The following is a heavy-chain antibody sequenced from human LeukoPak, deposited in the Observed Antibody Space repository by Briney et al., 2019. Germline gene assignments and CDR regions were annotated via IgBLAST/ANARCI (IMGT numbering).Heavy chain of an antibody. J-gene: IGHJ4*02. V-gene: IGHV4-4*07. CDR1: GGSISSYY. Sequence: PSETLSLTCTVSGGSISSYYWSWIRQPAGRGLEWIGRIYTSGSTNYNHSLKSRVTMSVDTSKNQFSLKLSSVTAADTAVYYCARAHSSSWRGYYFDYWGQGTLVTVSS. D-gene: IGHD6-13*01. CDR3: ARAHSSSWRGYYFDY. CDR2: IYTSGST.